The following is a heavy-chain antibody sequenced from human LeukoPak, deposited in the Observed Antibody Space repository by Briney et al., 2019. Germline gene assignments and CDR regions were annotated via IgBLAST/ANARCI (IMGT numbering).Heavy chain of an antibody. V-gene: IGHV1-2*06. Sequence: ASVKVSCKASGYTFTGYYMHWVRQAPGQGLEWMGRISPNSGGTNYAQKFQGRVTMPRDTSISTAYMELSRLRSDDTAVYYCAVLMITFGGVIAQTLTLDYWGQGTLVTVSS. D-gene: IGHD3-16*02. CDR1: GYTFTGYY. CDR3: AVLMITFGGVIAQTLTLDY. CDR2: ISPNSGGT. J-gene: IGHJ4*02.